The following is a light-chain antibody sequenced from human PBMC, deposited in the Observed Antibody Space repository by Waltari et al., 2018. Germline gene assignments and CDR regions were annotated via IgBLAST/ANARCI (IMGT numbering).Light chain of an antibody. Sequence: QSALTQPASVSGSPGQSITISCTGTSSDVGGYKYVSWYQQHPGKAPKLMIYDDSNLPSVVSIPFSASKSGNTASLTISGLQAEDEADYYCNSYTSSSILEVVFGGGTKLTVL. V-gene: IGLV2-14*03. J-gene: IGLJ2*01. CDR3: NSYTSSSILEVV. CDR2: DDS. CDR1: SSDVGGYKY.